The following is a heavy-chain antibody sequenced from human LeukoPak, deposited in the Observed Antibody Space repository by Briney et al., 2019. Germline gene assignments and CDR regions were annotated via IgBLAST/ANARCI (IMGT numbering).Heavy chain of an antibody. CDR3: ARGSIAGARVVRYWFDP. CDR1: GGTFISYA. Sequence: SVKVSCKASGGTFISYAISWVRQAPGQGLEWMGGIIPIFGTANYAQKFQGWVTMTRDTSISTAYMELSRLRSDDTAVYYCARGSIAGARVVRYWFDPWGQGTLVTVSS. V-gene: IGHV1-69*05. CDR2: IIPIFGTA. J-gene: IGHJ5*02. D-gene: IGHD3-3*01.